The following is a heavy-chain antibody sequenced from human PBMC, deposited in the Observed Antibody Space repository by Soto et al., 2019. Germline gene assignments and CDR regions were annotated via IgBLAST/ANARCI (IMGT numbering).Heavy chain of an antibody. CDR2: IYYSGST. CDR1: GGSLSSYY. Sequence: SETLSLTCTVSGGSLSSYYWSWIRQPPGKGLEWIGYIYYSGSTNYNPSLKSRVTISVDTSKNQFSLKLSSVTAADTAVYYCARDSSGWSFYYYGMDVWGQGTTVTVSS. V-gene: IGHV4-59*01. D-gene: IGHD6-19*01. J-gene: IGHJ6*02. CDR3: ARDSSGWSFYYYGMDV.